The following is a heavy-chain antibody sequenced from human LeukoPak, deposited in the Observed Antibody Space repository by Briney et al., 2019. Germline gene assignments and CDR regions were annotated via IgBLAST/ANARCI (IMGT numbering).Heavy chain of an antibody. CDR2: ISGGGNSA. Sequence: PGGSLRLSCAASGFTFSSYAMSWVRQAPGKGLEWVSAISGGGNSAYYADSVKGRFTISRDNSKNTLYLQVNSLRAEDTAVYYCAKGYEQWLNCWGQGTLVTVSS. V-gene: IGHV3-23*01. CDR1: GFTFSSYA. J-gene: IGHJ4*02. D-gene: IGHD6-19*01. CDR3: AKGYEQWLNC.